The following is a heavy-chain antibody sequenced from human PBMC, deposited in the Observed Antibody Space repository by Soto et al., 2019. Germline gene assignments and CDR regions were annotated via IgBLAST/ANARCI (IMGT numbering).Heavy chain of an antibody. CDR2: IWYDGSNK. CDR1: GFTFSSYG. CDR3: ASLNQIIGVVINFLGAYGMDV. V-gene: IGHV3-33*01. D-gene: IGHD3-3*01. J-gene: IGHJ6*02. Sequence: QVQLVESGGGVVQPGRSLRLSCAASGFTFSSYGMHWVRQAPGKGLEWVAVIWYDGSNKYYADSVKGRFTISRDNSKNTLYLQMNSLRAEDTAVYYCASLNQIIGVVINFLGAYGMDVWGQGTTVTVSS.